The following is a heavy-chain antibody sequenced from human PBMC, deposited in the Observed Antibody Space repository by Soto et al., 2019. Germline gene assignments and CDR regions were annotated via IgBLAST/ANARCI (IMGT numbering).Heavy chain of an antibody. V-gene: IGHV3-9*01. CDR3: AKLLYGSAQDAFDI. CDR2: ISWNSGSI. Sequence: PGGSLRLSCAASGFTFDDYAMHWVRQAPGKGLEWVSGISWNSGSIGYADSVKGRFTISRDNAKNSLYLQMNSLRAEDTALYYCAKLLYGSAQDAFDIWGQGTMVTVSS. CDR1: GFTFDDYA. D-gene: IGHD3-10*01. J-gene: IGHJ3*02.